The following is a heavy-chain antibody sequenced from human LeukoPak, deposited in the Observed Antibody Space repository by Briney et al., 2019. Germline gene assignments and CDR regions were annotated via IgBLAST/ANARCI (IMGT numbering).Heavy chain of an antibody. Sequence: GRSLRLSCAASGFTFSSYAMHWVRQAPGKGLEWVAVISYDGSNKYYADSVKGRFTISRDNSKNTLYLQMNSLRAEDTAVYYCAREDLGSYYGKFGCWGQGTLVTVSS. CDR3: AREDLGSYYGKFGC. V-gene: IGHV3-30-3*01. CDR1: GFTFSSYA. CDR2: ISYDGSNK. D-gene: IGHD1-26*01. J-gene: IGHJ4*02.